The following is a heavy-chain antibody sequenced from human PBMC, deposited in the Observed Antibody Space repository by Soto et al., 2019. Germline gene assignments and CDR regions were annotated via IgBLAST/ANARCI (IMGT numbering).Heavy chain of an antibody. CDR3: AKKPEIAASSPLDY. V-gene: IGHV3-23*01. J-gene: IGHJ4*02. Sequence: GGSLRLSCAASGFTFSSYAMSWVRQAPGKGLEWVSAISGSGGSTYYADSVKGRFTISRDNSKNTLYLQMNRLRAEDTAVYYCAKKPEIAASSPLDYWGQGTLVTVSS. CDR2: ISGSGGST. CDR1: GFTFSSYA. D-gene: IGHD6-13*01.